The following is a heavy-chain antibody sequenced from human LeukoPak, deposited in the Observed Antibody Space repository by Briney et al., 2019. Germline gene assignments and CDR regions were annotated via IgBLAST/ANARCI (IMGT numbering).Heavy chain of an antibody. D-gene: IGHD3-22*01. CDR3: AREGFYSDSSGYYHDH. V-gene: IGHV3-74*01. J-gene: IGHJ5*02. Sequence: PGGSLRLSCAGSGFTFSSYWMHWVRQAPGKGLVWVSRINSDGSSTNYADSVKGRFTISRDNAKNTLYLQMNSLRAADTAVYYCAREGFYSDSSGYYHDHWGQGTLVTVSS. CDR1: GFTFSSYW. CDR2: INSDGSST.